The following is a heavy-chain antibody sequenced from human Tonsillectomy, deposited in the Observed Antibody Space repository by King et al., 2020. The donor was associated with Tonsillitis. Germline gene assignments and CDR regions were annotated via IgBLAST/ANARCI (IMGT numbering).Heavy chain of an antibody. Sequence: VQLVESGAEVKKPGASVKVSCKASGYMLTSYGISWVRQAPGQGLEWMGWISAYNGNTKYAQKIQGRVIMTTDTSTSTACMERRRLRSDDTAVYYSARAQGTSLDNYYYYGMDVWGQGTTVTVSS. D-gene: IGHD1-14*01. CDR3: ARAQGTSLDNYYYYGMDV. CDR1: GYMLTSYG. CDR2: ISAYNGNT. V-gene: IGHV1-18*04. J-gene: IGHJ6*02.